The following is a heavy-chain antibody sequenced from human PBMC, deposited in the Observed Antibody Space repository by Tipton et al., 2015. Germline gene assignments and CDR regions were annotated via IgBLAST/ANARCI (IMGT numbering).Heavy chain of an antibody. CDR2: ISHSGNT. CDR1: AYSISSDYY. CDR3: ACQDYDSLTRDYQTVDY. Sequence: TLSLTCAVSAYSISSDYYWGWIRQPPGKGLEWIGSISHSGNTYYNPSLKSRVTMSRDTPKNQFSLKLTSVTAADTAVYYCACQDYDSLTRDYQTVDYSGQGTLVTVSS. J-gene: IGHJ4*02. V-gene: IGHV4-38-2*01. D-gene: IGHD3-9*01.